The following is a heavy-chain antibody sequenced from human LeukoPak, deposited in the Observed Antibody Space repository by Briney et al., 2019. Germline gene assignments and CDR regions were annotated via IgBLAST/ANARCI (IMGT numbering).Heavy chain of an antibody. Sequence: GGSLRLSCAASGFTFSSYWMHWVRQAPGKGLVWVSRINSDGSSTSYADSVKGRFTISRDNAKNTLYLQMNSLRAEDTAVYYCARGRYCSGGSCYSSYLLWGQGTLVTVPS. CDR3: ARGRYCSGGSCYSSYLL. CDR1: GFTFSSYW. CDR2: INSDGSST. D-gene: IGHD2-15*01. V-gene: IGHV3-74*01. J-gene: IGHJ4*02.